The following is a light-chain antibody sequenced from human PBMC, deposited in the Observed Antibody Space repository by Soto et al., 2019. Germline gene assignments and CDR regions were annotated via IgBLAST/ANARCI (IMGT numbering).Light chain of an antibody. J-gene: IGKJ1*01. CDR2: KAS. CDR1: QTISSW. V-gene: IGKV1-5*03. Sequence: DIQVNQAPSTMSGSLRDSVTITCRASQTISSWLAWYQQKPGKAPKLLIYKASTLKSGVPSRFSGSGSGTEFTLTISSLQPDDFATYYCQHYNSYSEAFGQGTEVDI. CDR3: QHYNSYSEA.